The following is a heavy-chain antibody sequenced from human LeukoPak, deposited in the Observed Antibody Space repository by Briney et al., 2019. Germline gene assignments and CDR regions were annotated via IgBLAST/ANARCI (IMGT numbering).Heavy chain of an antibody. CDR2: ISSSGSYI. V-gene: IGHV3-21*04. CDR3: ATHSGYDFYFDY. Sequence: GGPLRLSCAASRFTFSSYSMNWVRQAPGMGLEWVSSISSSGSYIYYADSVKGRFTISRDNAKNSLYLQMSSLRADDTAVYYCATHSGYDFYFDYWGQGTVVTVSS. CDR1: RFTFSSYS. D-gene: IGHD5-12*01. J-gene: IGHJ4*02.